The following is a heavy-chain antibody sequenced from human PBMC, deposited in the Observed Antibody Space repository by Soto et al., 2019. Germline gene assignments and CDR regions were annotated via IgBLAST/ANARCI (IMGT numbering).Heavy chain of an antibody. CDR3: ASISYSSSTSCYDAFDI. D-gene: IGHD2-2*01. V-gene: IGHV3-74*01. J-gene: IGHJ3*02. CDR1: GLTFSSYW. CDR2: INSDGSST. Sequence: GGSLRLSCAASGLTFSSYWMHWVRQAPGKGLVWVSRINSDGSSTSYADSVKGRFTISRDNAKNTLYLQMNSLRAEDTAVYYCASISYSSSTSCYDAFDIWGQGTMVTVSS.